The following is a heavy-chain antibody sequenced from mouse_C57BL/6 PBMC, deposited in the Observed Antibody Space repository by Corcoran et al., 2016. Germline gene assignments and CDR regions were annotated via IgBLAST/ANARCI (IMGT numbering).Heavy chain of an antibody. Sequence: QIQLVQSGPELKKPGETVKISCKASGYTFTTYGMSWVKQAPGKGLKWMGWINTYSGVPTYADDFKGRFAFSLETSASTAYLQINNLKNEDTATYFCAREFSGPFAYWGQGTLVTVSA. CDR1: GYTFTTYG. CDR2: INTYSGVP. CDR3: AREFSGPFAY. J-gene: IGHJ3*01. D-gene: IGHD4-1*01. V-gene: IGHV9-3*01.